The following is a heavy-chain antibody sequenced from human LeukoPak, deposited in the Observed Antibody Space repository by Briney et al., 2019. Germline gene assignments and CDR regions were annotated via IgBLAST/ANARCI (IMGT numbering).Heavy chain of an antibody. V-gene: IGHV4-39*07. J-gene: IGHJ4*02. D-gene: IGHD2-15*01. CDR1: GGSISSSSYY. CDR2: IYYSDGST. Sequence: SETLSLTCTVSGGSISSSSYYWGWIRQPPGKGLEWIGSIYYSDGSTYYNPSLKSRVTISVDTSKNQFSLKLSSVTAADTAVYYCARDQVLGYCSGGSCPEFDYWGQGTLVTVSS. CDR3: ARDQVLGYCSGGSCPEFDY.